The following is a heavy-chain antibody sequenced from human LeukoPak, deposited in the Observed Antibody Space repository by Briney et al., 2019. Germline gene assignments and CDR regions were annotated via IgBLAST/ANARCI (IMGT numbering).Heavy chain of an antibody. CDR1: GFTFSSYA. CDR3: AKRSITMVRGVTYYYGMDV. J-gene: IGHJ6*04. CDR2: TSGSGGST. D-gene: IGHD3-10*01. V-gene: IGHV3-23*01. Sequence: GGSLRLSCAASGFTFSSYAMSWVRQAPGKGLEWVSATSGSGGSTYYADSVKGRFTISRDNSKNTLYLQMNSLRAEDTAVYYCAKRSITMVRGVTYYYGMDVWGKGTTVTVPS.